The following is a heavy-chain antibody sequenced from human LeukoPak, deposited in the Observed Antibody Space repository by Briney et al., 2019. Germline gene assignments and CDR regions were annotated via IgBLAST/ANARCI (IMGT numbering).Heavy chain of an antibody. CDR1: GYTFTGYY. V-gene: IGHV1-2*02. D-gene: IGHD4-11*01. Sequence: ASVKVSCKASGYTFTGYYMHWVRQAPGQGLEWMGWINPNSGGTNYAQKFQGRVTMTRDTSIGTAYMELSRLRSDDTAVYYCAREAGSMTTGDNWFDPWGQGTLVTVSS. CDR2: INPNSGGT. CDR3: AREAGSMTTGDNWFDP. J-gene: IGHJ5*02.